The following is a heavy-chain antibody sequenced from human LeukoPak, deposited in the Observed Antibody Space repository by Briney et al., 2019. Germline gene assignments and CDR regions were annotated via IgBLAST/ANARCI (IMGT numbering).Heavy chain of an antibody. CDR2: IYYTGST. Sequence: PSETLSLTCTVSGASISSYYWSWIRLPPGKGLQWIGHIYYTGSTNYHPSLKSRVTISVDTSKNQFSLKLSSVTAADTAVYYCAGVGVVRVLGELSKNWFDPWGQGTLVTVSS. V-gene: IGHV4-59*12. J-gene: IGHJ5*02. CDR1: GASISSYY. CDR3: AGVGVVRVLGELSKNWFDP. D-gene: IGHD3-16*02.